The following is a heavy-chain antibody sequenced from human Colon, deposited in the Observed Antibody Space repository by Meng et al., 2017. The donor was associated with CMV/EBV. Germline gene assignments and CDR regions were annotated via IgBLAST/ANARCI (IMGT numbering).Heavy chain of an antibody. CDR1: GYSFTGYY. J-gene: IGHJ1*01. D-gene: IGHD3-16*01. CDR3: ASHSSYVWGSHH. Sequence: QVQLVQSGAEVRMPGASVKVSRKASGYSFTGYYIHWVRQAPGQGLEWMGWMDPTTGRTDYAQKFQGTVTMTRDTSISTAYLELSRLTSDDTAVYYCASHSSYVWGSHHWGQGTLVTVFS. CDR2: MDPTTGRT. V-gene: IGHV1-2*02.